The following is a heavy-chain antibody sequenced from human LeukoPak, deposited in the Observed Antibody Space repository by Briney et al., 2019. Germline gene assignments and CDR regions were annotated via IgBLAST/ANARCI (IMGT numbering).Heavy chain of an antibody. V-gene: IGHV1-69*13. Sequence: SVKVSCKASGGTFSSYAISWVRQAPGQGLEWMGGIIPIFGTANYAQKFQGRVTITADESTSTAYMELSSLRSEDTAVYYCARDIVVVPAAPHKGIDAFDIWGQGTMVTVSS. D-gene: IGHD2-2*01. CDR2: IIPIFGTA. CDR3: ARDIVVVPAAPHKGIDAFDI. CDR1: GGTFSSYA. J-gene: IGHJ3*02.